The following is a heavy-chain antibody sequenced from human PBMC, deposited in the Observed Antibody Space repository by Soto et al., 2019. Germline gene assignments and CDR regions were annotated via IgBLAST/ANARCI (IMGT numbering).Heavy chain of an antibody. CDR3: ANDFWSGYYTGGVDVHSRYYYYGMDV. Sequence: GGSLRLSCAASGFTFSSYGMHWVLQAPCKGLEWVAVISYDGSNKYYADSVKGRFTISRDNSKNTLYLQMNSLRAEDTAVYYCANDFWSGYYTGGVDVHSRYYYYGMDVWGQGITVTVSS. CDR2: ISYDGSNK. V-gene: IGHV3-30*18. J-gene: IGHJ6*02. CDR1: GFTFSSYG. D-gene: IGHD3-3*01.